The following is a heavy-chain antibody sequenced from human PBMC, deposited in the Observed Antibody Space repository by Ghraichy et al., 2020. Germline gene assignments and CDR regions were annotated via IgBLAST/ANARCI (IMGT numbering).Heavy chain of an antibody. CDR3: ARGIGGIAVAQISN. D-gene: IGHD6-19*01. V-gene: IGHV3-33*01. J-gene: IGHJ4*02. CDR2: IWYDGSNK. CDR1: GFTFSSYG. Sequence: GGSLRLSCAASGFTFSSYGMHWVRQAPGKGLEWVAVIWYDGSNKYYADSVKGRFTISRDNSKNTLYLQMNSLRAEDTAVYYCARGIGGIAVAQISNWGQGTLVTVSS.